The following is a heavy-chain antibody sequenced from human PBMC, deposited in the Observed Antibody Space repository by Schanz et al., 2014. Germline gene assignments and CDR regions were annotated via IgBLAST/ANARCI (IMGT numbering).Heavy chain of an antibody. Sequence: QVHLVQSGAEVKKPGSSVKVSCKASGGTFSSYSISWVRQAPGQGLEWVGWISPYTGNTHYFDKMEGRVTMTTDTSTSTAYMDLRNLRSDDTAVYYCARAKRFGDMDVWGQGTTVTVAS. CDR3: ARAKRFGDMDV. CDR1: GGTFSSYS. D-gene: IGHD3-10*01. J-gene: IGHJ6*02. CDR2: ISPYTGNT. V-gene: IGHV1-18*01.